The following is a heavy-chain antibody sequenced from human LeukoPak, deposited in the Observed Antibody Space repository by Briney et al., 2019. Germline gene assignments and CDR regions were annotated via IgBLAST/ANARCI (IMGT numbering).Heavy chain of an antibody. CDR3: ASIFSRFGDHASDI. V-gene: IGHV1-69*04. CDR1: GGTFSSYA. J-gene: IGHJ3*02. CDR2: IIPILGIA. Sequence: ASVKVSCKASGGTFSSYAISWVRQAPGQGLEWMGRIIPILGIANYAQKFQGRVTITADKSTSTAYMELSSLRSEDTAVYYCASIFSRFGDHASDIWGQGTMVTVSS. D-gene: IGHD3-10*01.